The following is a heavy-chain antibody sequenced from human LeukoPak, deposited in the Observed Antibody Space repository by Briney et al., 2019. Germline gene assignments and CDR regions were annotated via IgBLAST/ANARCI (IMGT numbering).Heavy chain of an antibody. Sequence: ASVKVSCKASGYSFTDYYMHWVRQAPGQGLEWMGWINPKSGGTNSAQKFQGRVTMTRDTSITTVYMEVSWLTSDDTAVYYCARADRLHGGPYLIGPWGQGTLVTVSS. V-gene: IGHV1-2*02. D-gene: IGHD2-21*01. CDR2: INPKSGGT. CDR3: ARADRLHGGPYLIGP. J-gene: IGHJ5*02. CDR1: GYSFTDYY.